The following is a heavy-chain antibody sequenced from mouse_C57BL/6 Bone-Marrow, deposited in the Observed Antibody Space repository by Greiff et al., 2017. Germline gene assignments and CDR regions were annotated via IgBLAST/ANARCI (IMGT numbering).Heavy chain of an antibody. CDR3: TSYYSNYEAWFAY. J-gene: IGHJ3*01. D-gene: IGHD2-5*01. V-gene: IGHV14-4*01. CDR2: IDPENGDT. CDR1: GFNIKDDY. Sequence: EVQLQQSGAELVRPGASVKLSCTASGFNIKDDYMPWVKQRPEQGLEWIGWIDPENGDTEYASKFQGKATITTDNSSNTAYLQLSSLTSEDTSVYYCTSYYSNYEAWFAYWGQGTLVTVSA.